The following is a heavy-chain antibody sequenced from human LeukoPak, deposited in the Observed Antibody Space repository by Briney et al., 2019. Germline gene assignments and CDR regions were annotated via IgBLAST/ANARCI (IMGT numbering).Heavy chain of an antibody. CDR3: ASGGRSRQRVGGYYYVPSYYYYGMDV. D-gene: IGHD3-22*01. Sequence: TGGSLRLSCAASGXTVSSNYMNWIRQPPGKGLEWIGEINHSGSTNYNPSLKSRVTISVDTSKNQFSLKLSSVTAADTAVYYCASGGRSRQRVGGYYYVPSYYYYGMDVWGQGTTVTVSS. V-gene: IGHV4-34*01. CDR1: GXTVSSNY. J-gene: IGHJ6*02. CDR2: INHSGST.